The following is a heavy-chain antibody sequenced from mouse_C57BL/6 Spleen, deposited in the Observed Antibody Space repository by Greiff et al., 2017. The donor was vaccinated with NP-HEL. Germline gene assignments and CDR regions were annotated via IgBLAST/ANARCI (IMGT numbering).Heavy chain of an antibody. Sequence: EVQLQQSGPELVKPGASVKMSCKASGYTFTDYNMHWVKQSHGKSLEWIGYINPNNGGTSYNQKFKGKATLTVNKSSSTAYMELRSLTSEDSAVYYCARSRNDWYYAMDYWGQGTSVTVSS. J-gene: IGHJ4*01. D-gene: IGHD2-4*01. CDR3: ARSRNDWYYAMDY. CDR1: GYTFTDYN. CDR2: INPNNGGT. V-gene: IGHV1-22*01.